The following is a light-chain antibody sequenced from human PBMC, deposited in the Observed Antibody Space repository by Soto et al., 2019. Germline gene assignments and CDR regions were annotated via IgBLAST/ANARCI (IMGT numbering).Light chain of an antibody. Sequence: EIVLTQSPGTLSLSPGERATLSCRASDHVPSSYLAWYQQKPGQAHRLLIYGASRRATGIPDRFSGSGSGTEFTLTIRSLQSEDFAVYYCQQYNNWPPAFGQGTKVDIK. CDR1: DHVPSSY. J-gene: IGKJ1*01. CDR3: QQYNNWPPA. CDR2: GAS. V-gene: IGKV3-20*01.